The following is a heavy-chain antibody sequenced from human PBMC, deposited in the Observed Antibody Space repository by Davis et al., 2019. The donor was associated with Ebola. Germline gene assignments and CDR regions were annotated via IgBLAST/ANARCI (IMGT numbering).Heavy chain of an antibody. D-gene: IGHD1-26*01. V-gene: IGHV3-30-3*01. CDR2: ISYDGSNK. J-gene: IGHJ4*02. CDR3: ARSIGTYLGGADY. Sequence: GESLKISCAASRFTFSSYAMHWVRQAPGKGLEWVAVISYDGSNKYYADSVKGRFTISRDNSKNTLSLQMDSLRAEDTAVYYCARSIGTYLGGADYWGRGTLVTVSS. CDR1: RFTFSSYA.